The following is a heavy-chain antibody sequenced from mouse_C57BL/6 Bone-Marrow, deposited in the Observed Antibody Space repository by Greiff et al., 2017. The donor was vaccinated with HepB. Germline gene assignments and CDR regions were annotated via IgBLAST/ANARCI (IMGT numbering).Heavy chain of an antibody. D-gene: IGHD6-1*01. J-gene: IGHJ3*01. Sequence: LVKPGASVKISCKASGYTFTDYYMNWVKQSHGKSLEWIGDINPNNGGTSYNQKFKGKATLTVDKSSSTAYMELRSLTSEDSAVYYCALLSWFAYWGQGTLVTVSA. CDR2: INPNNGGT. V-gene: IGHV1-26*01. CDR3: ALLSWFAY. CDR1: GYTFTDYY.